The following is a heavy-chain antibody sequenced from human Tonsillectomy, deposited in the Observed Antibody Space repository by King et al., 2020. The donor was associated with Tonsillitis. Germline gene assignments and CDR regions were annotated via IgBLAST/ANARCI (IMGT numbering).Heavy chain of an antibody. J-gene: IGHJ4*02. CDR2: RSYSGST. V-gene: IGHV4-39*01. CDR3: ARHGMATNWGHYFDY. Sequence: QLQESGPGLVKASETLSLTCTVSGGSISSGTYYWGLIRQPPGKGLDWIGSRSYSGSTYYNPSLKGRVTISVDTSKNQFSLELTSVTAADTAVYYCARHGMATNWGHYFDYWGQGTLVTVSS. D-gene: IGHD5-24*01. CDR1: GGSISSGTYY.